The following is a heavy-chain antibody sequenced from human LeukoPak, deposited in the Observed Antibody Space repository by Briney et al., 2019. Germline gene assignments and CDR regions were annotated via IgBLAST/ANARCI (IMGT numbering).Heavy chain of an antibody. J-gene: IGHJ5*02. V-gene: IGHV3-21*01. CDR3: VRDPSGYCSGGSCYRFDP. D-gene: IGHD2-15*01. Sequence: GGSLRLSCAASGFTFSSYSMNWVRQAPGKGLEWVSSISSSSSYIYYADSVKGRFTISRDNAKNSLYLQMNSLRAEDTAVYYCVRDPSGYCSGGSCYRFDPWGQGTLVTVSS. CDR2: ISSSSSYI. CDR1: GFTFSSYS.